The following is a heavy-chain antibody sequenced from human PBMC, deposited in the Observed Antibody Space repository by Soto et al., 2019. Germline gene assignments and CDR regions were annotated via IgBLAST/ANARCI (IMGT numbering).Heavy chain of an antibody. CDR3: ASTYSVVTTLGYYYGMDV. V-gene: IGHV1-69*13. CDR1: VGTLSSYA. J-gene: IGHJ6*02. Sequence: ASVKVSCKSSVGTLSSYAIIWVRQAHGQGLEWMGGIIPIFGTANYAQKFQGRVTITADESTSTAYMELSSLRSEDTAVYYCASTYSVVTTLGYYYGMDVWGQGTTVTVSS. CDR2: IIPIFGTA. D-gene: IGHD4-4*01.